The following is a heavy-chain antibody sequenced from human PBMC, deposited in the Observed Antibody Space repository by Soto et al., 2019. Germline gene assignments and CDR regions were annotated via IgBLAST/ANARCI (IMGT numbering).Heavy chain of an antibody. Sequence: SETLSLTCTVSGGSVSSGSSYWYWNWIRQPPGKGLEWICYIYYDGSTNYNPSLKNRVTISVDPSKHQFSLNLWSVTAPDTAVYYCARAEGAEATFFSSVENGFDPWGQGTLVTVSS. D-gene: IGHD3-3*01. V-gene: IGHV4-61*01. J-gene: IGHJ5*02. CDR1: GGSVSSGSSY. CDR3: ARAEGAEATFFSSVENGFDP. CDR2: IYYDGST.